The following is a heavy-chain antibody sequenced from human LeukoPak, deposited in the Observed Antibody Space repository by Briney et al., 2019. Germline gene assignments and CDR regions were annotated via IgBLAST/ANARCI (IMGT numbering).Heavy chain of an antibody. CDR1: GYSFPTYW. CDR2: IYPGDSDT. Sequence: GESLKISCKGSGYSFPTYWIGWVRQMPGKGLEWVGIIYPGDSDTRYSPSFQGQVTISADKSIRTAYLQWSSLKASDTAMYYCAGGYGGNRAYFDYWGQGTLVTVSS. J-gene: IGHJ4*02. D-gene: IGHD4-23*01. V-gene: IGHV5-51*01. CDR3: AGGYGGNRAYFDY.